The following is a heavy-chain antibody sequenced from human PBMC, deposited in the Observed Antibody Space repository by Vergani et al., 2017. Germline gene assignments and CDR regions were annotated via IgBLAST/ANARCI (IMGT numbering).Heavy chain of an antibody. V-gene: IGHV3-53*02. D-gene: IGHD3-22*01. CDR1: GFTVSSNY. J-gene: IGHJ6*02. Sequence: EVQLVETGGGLIQPGGSLRLSCAASGFTVSSNYMSWVRQAPGKGLEWVSVIYSGGSTYYADSVKGRFTISRDNSKNTLYLQMNSLRAEDTAVYYCARASSPGSGYYLSDYYYYGMDVWGQGTTVTVSS. CDR3: ARASSPGSGYYLSDYYYYGMDV. CDR2: IYSGGST.